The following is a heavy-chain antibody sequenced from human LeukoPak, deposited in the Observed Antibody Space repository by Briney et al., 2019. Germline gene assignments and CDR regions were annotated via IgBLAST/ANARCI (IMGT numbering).Heavy chain of an antibody. J-gene: IGHJ6*02. CDR3: AKVIRGGYGMDV. CDR1: GFTFSSFG. CDR2: ISYSSSLT. D-gene: IGHD3-10*01. Sequence: PGGSLRLSCAASGFTFSSFGMNWVRQAPGKGPEWVSYISYSSSLTDYADSVKGRFTISRDNAKNSLSLQLNSLRDEDTAVYFCAKVIRGGYGMDVWGQGTTVTVSS. V-gene: IGHV3-48*02.